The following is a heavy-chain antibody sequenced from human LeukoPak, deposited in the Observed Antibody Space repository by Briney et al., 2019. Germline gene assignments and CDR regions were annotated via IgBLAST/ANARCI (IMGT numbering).Heavy chain of an antibody. CDR3: ARRSQYTAKNDY. V-gene: IGHV1-46*01. D-gene: IGHD5-18*01. CDR2: INPSGGST. Sequence: GASVKVSCKASGYTFTSYYMHWVRQAPGQGLEWMGIINPSGGSTSYAQKFQGRVTITADKSTSTAYMELSSLRSEDTAVYYCARRSQYTAKNDYWGQGTLVTVSS. CDR1: GYTFTSYY. J-gene: IGHJ4*02.